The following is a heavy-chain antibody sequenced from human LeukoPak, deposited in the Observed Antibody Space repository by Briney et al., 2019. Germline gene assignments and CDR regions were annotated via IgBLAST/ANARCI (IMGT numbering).Heavy chain of an antibody. CDR2: VNSDGSST. J-gene: IGHJ4*02. CDR1: GFTFDDYG. D-gene: IGHD2/OR15-2a*01. CDR3: VSVIYQWPR. V-gene: IGHV3-74*01. Sequence: GGSLRLSCAASGFTFDDYGMSWVRQAPGKGLVWVAHVNSDGSSTNYADSVKGRFTISRDNAKNMLYLQMNSLRAEDTAVYYCVSVIYQWPRWGQGTLVTVSS.